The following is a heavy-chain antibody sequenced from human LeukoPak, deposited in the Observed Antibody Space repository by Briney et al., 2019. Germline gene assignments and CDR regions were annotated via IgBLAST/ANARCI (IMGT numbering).Heavy chain of an antibody. CDR3: ARGMGYNYSYMDV. CDR1: GYSFTNYV. CDR2: ISAYNGNT. Sequence: ASVKVSCKASGYSFTNYVIISGGRQAAGEGVEWMGWISAYNGNTYEGQNLQGRVTMTTDTPTSTAYMELRSLRFDDTAVYYCARGMGYNYSYMDVWGKGTTVTVSS. J-gene: IGHJ6*03. V-gene: IGHV1-18*01. D-gene: IGHD2-8*01.